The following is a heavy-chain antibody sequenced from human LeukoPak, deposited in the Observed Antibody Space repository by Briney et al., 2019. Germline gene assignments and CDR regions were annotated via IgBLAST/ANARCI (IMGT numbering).Heavy chain of an antibody. D-gene: IGHD4-17*01. CDR1: GFTFSSYA. J-gene: IGHJ2*01. CDR3: ATNDYGDYYWYFDL. V-gene: IGHV3-23*01. CDR2: ISGSGGST. Sequence: GGSLRLSCAASGFTFSSYATSWVRQAPGKGLEWVSAISGSGGSTYYADSVKGRFTISRDNSKNTLYLQMNSLRAEDTAVYYCATNDYGDYYWYFDLWGRGTLVTVSS.